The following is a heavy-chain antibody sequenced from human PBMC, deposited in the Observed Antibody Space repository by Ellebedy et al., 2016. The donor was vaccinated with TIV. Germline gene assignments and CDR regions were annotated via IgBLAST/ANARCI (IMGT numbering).Heavy chain of an antibody. D-gene: IGHD7-27*01. CDR2: IYYSGST. V-gene: IGHV4-59*01. CDR3: ARDPSAWGWFDP. Sequence: MPSETLSLTCTVSGGSISSYYWSWIRQPPGKGLEWIGYIYYSGSTNYNPSLKSRVTISVDTSKNQFSLKLSSVTAADTAVYYCARDPSAWGWFDPWGQGTLVTVSS. J-gene: IGHJ5*02. CDR1: GGSISSYY.